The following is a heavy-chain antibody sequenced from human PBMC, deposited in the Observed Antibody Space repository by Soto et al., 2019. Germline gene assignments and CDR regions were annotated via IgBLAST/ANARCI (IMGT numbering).Heavy chain of an antibody. CDR2: IIPIFGTA. J-gene: IGHJ6*02. CDR3: ARGNCSGGSCYEYVEFYPHYYYGMDV. Sequence: QVQLVQSGAEVKKPGSSVKVSCKASGGTFSSYAISWVRQAPGQGLEWMGGIIPIFGTANYAQKFQGRVTITADESTRTAYMELSSLRSEDTAVYYCARGNCSGGSCYEYVEFYPHYYYGMDVWGQGTTVTVSS. CDR1: GGTFSSYA. V-gene: IGHV1-69*01. D-gene: IGHD2-15*01.